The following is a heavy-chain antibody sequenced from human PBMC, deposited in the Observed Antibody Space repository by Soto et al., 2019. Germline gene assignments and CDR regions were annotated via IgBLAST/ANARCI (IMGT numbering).Heavy chain of an antibody. Sequence: ASVKVSCDASGYTFTGYYMHWVRQAPGQGLEWMGWINPNSGGTNYAQKFQGRVTMTRDTSISTAYMELSRLRSDDTAVYYCARDFSAAAGTGYWGQGTLVTVSS. CDR1: GYTFTGYY. D-gene: IGHD6-13*01. V-gene: IGHV1-2*02. CDR2: INPNSGGT. CDR3: ARDFSAAAGTGY. J-gene: IGHJ4*02.